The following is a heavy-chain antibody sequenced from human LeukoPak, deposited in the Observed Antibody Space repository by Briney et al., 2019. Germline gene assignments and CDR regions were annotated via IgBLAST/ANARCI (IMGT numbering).Heavy chain of an antibody. V-gene: IGHV1-18*01. CDR2: ISAYNGNT. J-gene: IGHJ6*02. CDR3: ARDDSGSYQPPDYYYGMDV. D-gene: IGHD3-10*01. Sequence: AASVKVSCKASGYTFTSYGISWVRQAPGQGLEWMGWISAYNGNTNYAQKLQGRVTMTTDTSTSTAYMELRSLRSDDTAVYYCARDDSGSYQPPDYYYGMDVWGQGTTVTVSS. CDR1: GYTFTSYG.